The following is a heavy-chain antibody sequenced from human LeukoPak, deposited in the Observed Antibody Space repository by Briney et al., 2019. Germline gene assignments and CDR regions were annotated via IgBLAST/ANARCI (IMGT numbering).Heavy chain of an antibody. V-gene: IGHV3-53*01. CDR1: GFTVSSNY. CDR2: IYYDGST. D-gene: IGHD3-3*01. CDR3: ARPLRINCGMDV. Sequence: GGSLRLSCAASGFTVSSNYMSWVRQTPGKGLEWVSIIYYDGSTYYADSVKGRFTISRDNSKNTMYLQMNSLRAEDTAVYYCARPLRINCGMDVWGQGTTVTVSS. J-gene: IGHJ6*02.